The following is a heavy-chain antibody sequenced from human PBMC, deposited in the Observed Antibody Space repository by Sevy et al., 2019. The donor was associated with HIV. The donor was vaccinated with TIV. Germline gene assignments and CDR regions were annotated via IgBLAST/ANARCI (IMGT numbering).Heavy chain of an antibody. CDR2: ISYDGSSK. CDR3: AKESGSYYDFWSGHDAFAI. D-gene: IGHD3-3*01. V-gene: IGHV3-30*18. CDR1: GFNFSSYG. Sequence: GGSLRLSCAASGFNFSSYGMHWVRQAPGKGLEWVAVISYDGSSKYYADSVKGRFTISRDNSKNTVYLQINRLRAEDTAVHYCAKESGSYYDFWSGHDAFAIWGQGTMVTVSS. J-gene: IGHJ3*02.